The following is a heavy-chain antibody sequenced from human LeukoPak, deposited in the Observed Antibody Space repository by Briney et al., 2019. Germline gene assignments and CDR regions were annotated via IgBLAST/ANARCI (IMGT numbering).Heavy chain of an antibody. CDR1: GLTFSNHW. V-gene: IGHV3-7*03. CDR2: IKQYGSEK. CDR3: ASRPSDINYYAVFDY. J-gene: IGHJ4*02. Sequence: PGGSLRLSCAASGLTFSNHWMTWGRKTPGRGVGWVANIKQYGSEKYYVDSVKGRFNISRDNAESSLFLQMDNLRAEDTAVYYCASRPSDINYYAVFDYWGQGTQVTVSS. D-gene: IGHD3-22*01.